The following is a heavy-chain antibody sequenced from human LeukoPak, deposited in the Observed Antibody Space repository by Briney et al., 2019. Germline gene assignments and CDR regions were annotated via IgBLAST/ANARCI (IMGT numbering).Heavy chain of an antibody. J-gene: IGHJ4*02. CDR2: IFASEST. Sequence: SETLSLTCTISGGSITSYYWSSIRQPAGKGLEWIGRIFASESTNYNPSLKSRVTMSVDTSKNQFSLKLSSVTAADTAVCYCARTTAAATFDYWGQGTLVTVSS. CDR1: GGSITSYY. V-gene: IGHV4-4*07. CDR3: ARTTAAATFDY. D-gene: IGHD6-13*01.